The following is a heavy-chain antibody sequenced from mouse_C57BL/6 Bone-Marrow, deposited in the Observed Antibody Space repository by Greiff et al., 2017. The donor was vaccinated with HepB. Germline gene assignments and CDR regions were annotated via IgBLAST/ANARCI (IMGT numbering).Heavy chain of an antibody. CDR3: GMGYYDSYAMDY. J-gene: IGHJ4*01. CDR2: IYPVSGET. Sequence: QVHVKQSGAELASPGASVTLSCKASGYTFTDHIMNWVKKRPGQGLEWIGRIYPVSGETNYNQKFMGKATFSVDRSSSTVYMVLNSLTSEDPAVYYCGMGYYDSYAMDYWGQGTSVTVSS. V-gene: IGHV1-11*01. D-gene: IGHD2-4*01. CDR1: GYTFTDHI.